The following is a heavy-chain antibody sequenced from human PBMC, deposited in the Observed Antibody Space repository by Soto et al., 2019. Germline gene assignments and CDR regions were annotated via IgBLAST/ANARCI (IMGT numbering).Heavy chain of an antibody. Sequence: EVQLVESGGGLVQPGGSLRLSCAASGFTFSSYWMHWVRQAPGKWLVWVSRINSDGSSTSYADSVKGRFTISRDNAKNTLYLQMNSLRAEDTAVYYCASGVYFGGAFDIWGQGTMVTVSS. CDR1: GFTFSSYW. CDR2: INSDGSST. J-gene: IGHJ3*02. CDR3: ASGVYFGGAFDI. D-gene: IGHD3-16*01. V-gene: IGHV3-74*01.